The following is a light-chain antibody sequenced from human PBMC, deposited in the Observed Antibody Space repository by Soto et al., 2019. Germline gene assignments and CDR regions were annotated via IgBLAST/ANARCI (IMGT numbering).Light chain of an antibody. CDR2: RAS. J-gene: IGKJ1*01. CDR1: QTIGNY. V-gene: IGKV1-39*01. CDR3: QQSYCTPAWT. Sequence: DIQMTQSPASLSASVGDRVTITCRASQTIGNYLIWYQQKPGKAPTVVIYRASTLQSGVPSRFSGSGSGTDFTLTISSLQPEDFATYYCQQSYCTPAWTFGQGTKVDIK.